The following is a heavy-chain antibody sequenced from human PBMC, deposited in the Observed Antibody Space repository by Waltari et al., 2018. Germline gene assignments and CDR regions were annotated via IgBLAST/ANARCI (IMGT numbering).Heavy chain of an antibody. CDR1: GFTFDDYA. CDR2: ISWNSGSI. CDR3: AKGEYYDILTGSGFDY. J-gene: IGHJ4*02. Sequence: EVQLVESGGGLVQPGRSLRLSCAASGFTFDDYAMHWVRQAPGKGLEWVSGISWNSGSIGYADSVKGRFTISRDNAKNSLYLQMNSLRAEDMALYYCAKGEYYDILTGSGFDYLGQGTLVTVSS. D-gene: IGHD3-9*01. V-gene: IGHV3-9*03.